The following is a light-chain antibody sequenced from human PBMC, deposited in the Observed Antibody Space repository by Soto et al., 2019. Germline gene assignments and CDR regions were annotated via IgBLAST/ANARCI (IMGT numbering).Light chain of an antibody. J-gene: IGKJ2*01. CDR3: QQRSNWPQYT. V-gene: IGKV3-11*01. Sequence: EIVLTQAPATLSLSPGERATLSCRASQSVSSFVAWYQQKPGQAPRLLIYDASHRATGITVRFSGSGSGTDFTLTISSLEPEDFAVYYCQQRSNWPQYTFGQGPKLEIK. CDR1: QSVSSF. CDR2: DAS.